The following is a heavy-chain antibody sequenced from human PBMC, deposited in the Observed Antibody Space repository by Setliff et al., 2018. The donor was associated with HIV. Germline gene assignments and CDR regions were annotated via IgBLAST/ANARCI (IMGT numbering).Heavy chain of an antibody. Sequence: ESLRLSCAASGFTFHDFSMHWVRQAPGKGLEWVSLINKDGHHTLYADSVRGRFTISRDNRKDSLYLQMNSLSTEDTALYYCAKEHWGSNWSGLGVWGQGTTVTVSS. D-gene: IGHD6-13*01. CDR2: INKDGHHT. J-gene: IGHJ6*02. CDR3: AKEHWGSNWSGLGV. CDR1: GFTFHDFS. V-gene: IGHV3-43*01.